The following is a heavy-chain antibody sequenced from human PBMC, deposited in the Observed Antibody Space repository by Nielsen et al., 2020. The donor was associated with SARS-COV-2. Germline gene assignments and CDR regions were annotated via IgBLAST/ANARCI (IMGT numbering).Heavy chain of an antibody. D-gene: IGHD3-10*01. Sequence: ASVKVSCKASGYTVTSYAMHWVRQAPGQGLEWMGWISAYNGNTNYAQKLQGRVTMTTDTSTSTAYMELRSLRSDDTAVYYCARDHYGSGSYFWFDPWGQGTLVTVSS. CDR3: ARDHYGSGSYFWFDP. CDR1: GYTVTSYA. CDR2: ISAYNGNT. V-gene: IGHV1-18*01. J-gene: IGHJ5*02.